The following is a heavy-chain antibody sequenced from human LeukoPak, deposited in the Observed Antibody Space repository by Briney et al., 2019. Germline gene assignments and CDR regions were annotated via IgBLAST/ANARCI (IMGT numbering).Heavy chain of an antibody. V-gene: IGHV3-53*01. Sequence: PGGSLRLSCAVSGFTVSSNHMSWVRQAPGKGLEWVSVFYSGGDTHYADSVKGRFTISRDNSKNTLYLQMNSLRAEDTAVYYCARDAANWNSVGYFDYWGQGTLVTVSS. CDR3: ARDAANWNSVGYFDY. J-gene: IGHJ4*02. CDR1: GFTVSSNH. CDR2: FYSGGDT. D-gene: IGHD1-7*01.